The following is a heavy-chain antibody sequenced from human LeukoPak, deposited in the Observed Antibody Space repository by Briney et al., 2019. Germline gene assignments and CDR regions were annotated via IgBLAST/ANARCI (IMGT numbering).Heavy chain of an antibody. D-gene: IGHD3-9*01. CDR3: ARSSVGRYFDWLLSWFDP. CDR1: GFTFSSYS. Sequence: PGGSLRLSCAASGFTFSSYSMNWVRQAPGKGLEWVSSISSSSSYIYYADSVKGRFTISRDNAKNSLYLQMNSLRAEDTAVYCCARSSVGRYFDWLLSWFDPWGQGTLVTVSS. CDR2: ISSSSSYI. J-gene: IGHJ5*02. V-gene: IGHV3-21*01.